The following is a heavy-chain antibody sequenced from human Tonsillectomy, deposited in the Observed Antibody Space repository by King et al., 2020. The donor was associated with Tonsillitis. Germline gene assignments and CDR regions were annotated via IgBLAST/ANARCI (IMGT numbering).Heavy chain of an antibody. CDR1: GYSISSGYY. D-gene: IGHD6-13*01. J-gene: IGHJ4*02. CDR2: IYRSGTT. Sequence: VQLQESGPGLVKPSETLSLTCAVSGYSISSGYYWGWIRQPPGKGLEWIGNIYRSGTTYYNPSLNSRGTISLDTSKNQFSLKLSSVTAADTAVYYCARDSSSHFLDYWGQGTLVTVSS. CDR3: ARDSSSHFLDY. V-gene: IGHV4-38-2*02.